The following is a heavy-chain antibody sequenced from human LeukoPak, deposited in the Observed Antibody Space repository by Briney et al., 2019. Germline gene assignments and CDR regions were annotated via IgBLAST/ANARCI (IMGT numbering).Heavy chain of an antibody. V-gene: IGHV3-33*06. D-gene: IGHD4-17*01. CDR3: AKDYGDNRNNWFDP. Sequence: PGRSLRLSCAASGFTFSSYGMHWVRQAPGKGLEWVAVIWYDGSNKYYADSVKGRFTISRDNSKNTLYLQMNSLRAEDTAVYYCAKDYGDNRNNWFDPWGQGTLVTVSS. J-gene: IGHJ5*02. CDR2: IWYDGSNK. CDR1: GFTFSSYG.